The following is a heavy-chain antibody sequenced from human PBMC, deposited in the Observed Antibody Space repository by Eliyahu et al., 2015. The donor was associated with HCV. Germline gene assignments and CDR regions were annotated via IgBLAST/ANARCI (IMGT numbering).Heavy chain of an antibody. CDR3: ARGYSYGYVYYYYGMDV. J-gene: IGHJ6*02. CDR2: VKPNSGGT. CDR1: GYSFTGYY. V-gene: IGHV1-2*02. Sequence: QVQLVQSGAEVKKPGASVKVSCKASGYSFTGYYIHWVRQAPGRGLEWMGWVKPNSGGTTYAQKIQGRVTMTRDTSISTAYMELSRLRSDDTAVYYCARGYSYGYVYYYYGMDVWGQGTTVTVSS. D-gene: IGHD5-18*01.